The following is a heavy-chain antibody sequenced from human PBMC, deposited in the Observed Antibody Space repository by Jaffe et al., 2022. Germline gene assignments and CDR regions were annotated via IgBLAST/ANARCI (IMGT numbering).Heavy chain of an antibody. Sequence: EVQLVESGGGLVQPGRSLRLSCTTSGFTFGDYAMSWVRQAPGKGLEWVGFIRHEGAGGTTEYAASVKGRFTISRDDSKSIAYLQMNSLKNDDTAVYYCTRHPPYYDFLTGYYNGYYFEHWGQGTLVTVSS. D-gene: IGHD3-9*01. J-gene: IGHJ4*02. CDR1: GFTFGDYA. CDR3: TRHPPYYDFLTGYYNGYYFEH. CDR2: IRHEGAGGTT. V-gene: IGHV3-49*04.